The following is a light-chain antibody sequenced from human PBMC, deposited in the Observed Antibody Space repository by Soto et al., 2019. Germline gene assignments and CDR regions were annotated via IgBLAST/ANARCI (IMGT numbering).Light chain of an antibody. CDR2: KAS. Sequence: IQMTPSPSSLSASVGDRVTITCQASQDITNYLNWYQQKPGKAPKLLIYKASTLKSGVPSRFSGSGSGTEFTLTISSLQPDDFATYYCQHYNSYSEAFGQGTKVDI. CDR3: QHYNSYSEA. J-gene: IGKJ1*01. CDR1: QDITNY. V-gene: IGKV1-5*03.